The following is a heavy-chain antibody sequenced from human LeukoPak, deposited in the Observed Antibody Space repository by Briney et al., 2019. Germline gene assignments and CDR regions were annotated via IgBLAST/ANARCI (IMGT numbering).Heavy chain of an antibody. CDR2: IWSDGSNE. Sequence: PGGSLRLSCVASGFTLSYYGMHWVRQAPGKGLEWVALIWSDGSNENYADSVKGRFTISRDTSRNTLYLQMHSLRAEDTAVYYCARDADTSGSYWYFDLWGRGTQVTVSS. CDR1: GFTLSYYG. D-gene: IGHD3-22*01. J-gene: IGHJ2*01. V-gene: IGHV3-33*01. CDR3: ARDADTSGSYWYFDL.